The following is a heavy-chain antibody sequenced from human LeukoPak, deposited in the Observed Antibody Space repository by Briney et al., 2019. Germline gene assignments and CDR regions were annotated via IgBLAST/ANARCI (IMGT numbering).Heavy chain of an antibody. CDR2: ISYDGSNK. CDR1: GFTFSSYG. V-gene: IGHV3-30*03. Sequence: PGRSLRLSCAASGFTFSSYGMHWVRQAPGKGLEWMAVISYDGSNKYYADSVKGRFTISRDNSKNALYLQMNSLRAEDTAVYYCAREQDYGGNFFDYWGQGTLVTVSS. CDR3: AREQDYGGNFFDY. J-gene: IGHJ4*02. D-gene: IGHD4-23*01.